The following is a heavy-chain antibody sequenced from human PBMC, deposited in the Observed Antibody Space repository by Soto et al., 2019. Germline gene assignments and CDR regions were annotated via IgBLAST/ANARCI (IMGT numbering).Heavy chain of an antibody. V-gene: IGHV3-21*01. CDR1: GFTFSSYS. D-gene: IGHD2-15*01. CDR3: ARDLVAVRGAFDV. CDR2: ISSSSSYI. Sequence: GGSLRLSCAASGFTFSSYSMNWVRQAPGKGLEWVSSISSSSSYIYYADSVKGRFTISRDNAKNSLYLQMNSLRAEDTAVYCCARDLVAVRGAFDVWGQGTMVTVSS. J-gene: IGHJ3*01.